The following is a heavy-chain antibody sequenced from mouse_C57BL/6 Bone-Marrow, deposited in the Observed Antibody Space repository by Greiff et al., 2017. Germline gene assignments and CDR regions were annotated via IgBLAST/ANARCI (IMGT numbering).Heavy chain of an antibody. J-gene: IGHJ2*01. V-gene: IGHV1-82*01. CDR1: GYAISSSW. Sequence: VQLQQSGPELVKPGASVKISCTASGYAISSSWLNWVKQRPGKGLEWIGRIYPGDGDTNYNGKFKGKATLTADKSSSTAYMLLSSLTSEDSTVYFCAIYYYGSSYGYWGQGTTLTVSS. CDR2: IYPGDGDT. CDR3: AIYYYGSSYGY. D-gene: IGHD1-1*01.